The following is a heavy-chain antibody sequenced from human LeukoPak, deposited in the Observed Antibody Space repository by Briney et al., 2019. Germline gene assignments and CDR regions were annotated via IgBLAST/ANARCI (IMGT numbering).Heavy chain of an antibody. J-gene: IGHJ4*02. D-gene: IGHD3-22*01. CDR1: GFTFTSYS. CDR3: ARTNPYFDSSGPLDY. Sequence: GGSLRLSCAASGFTFTSYSMNWVRQAPGKGLEWVSYISSSSSTIYYADSVKGRFTISRDSAKNSLYLQMNSLRAEDTAVYYCARTNPYFDSSGPLDYWGQGTLVTVSS. V-gene: IGHV3-48*04. CDR2: ISSSSSTI.